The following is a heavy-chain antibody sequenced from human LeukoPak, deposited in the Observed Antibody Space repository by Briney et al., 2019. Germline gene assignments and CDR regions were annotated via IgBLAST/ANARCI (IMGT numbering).Heavy chain of an antibody. CDR2: IYTSGST. D-gene: IGHD4-11*01. J-gene: IGHJ4*02. CDR3: TSLTDDKTTSRPH. V-gene: IGHV4-61*02. Sequence: SETLSLTCTVSGGSISSGSYYWSWIRQPAGKGLEWIGRIYTSGSTNYNPSLKSRVTISVDTSKNQFSLKLSSVTAADTAVYYCTSLTDDKTTSRPHWGQGTLVTVSS. CDR1: GGSISSGSYY.